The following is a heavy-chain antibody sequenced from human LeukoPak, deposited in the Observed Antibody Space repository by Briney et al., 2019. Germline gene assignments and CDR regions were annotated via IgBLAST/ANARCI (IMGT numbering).Heavy chain of an antibody. Sequence: SETLSLTCAVYGGSFSGYYWSWIRQPPGEGLEWIGEINHSGSTNYNPSLKSRVTISVDTSKNQFSLKLSSVTAADTAVYYCARGRRIVVVTARSAGYFDYWGQGTLVTVSS. J-gene: IGHJ4*02. CDR3: ARGRRIVVVTARSAGYFDY. CDR1: GGSFSGYY. V-gene: IGHV4-34*01. D-gene: IGHD2-21*02. CDR2: INHSGST.